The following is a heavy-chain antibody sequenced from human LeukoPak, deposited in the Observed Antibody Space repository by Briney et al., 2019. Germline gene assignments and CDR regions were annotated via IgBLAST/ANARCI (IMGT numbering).Heavy chain of an antibody. D-gene: IGHD2-15*01. CDR3: AKYIVVVVAASTRAFDI. Sequence: PGGSLRLSCAASGFTFSSYAMSWVRQAPGKGLEWVSAISGSGGSTYYADSVKGRFTISRDNSKNTLYLQMNSLRAEDTAVYYCAKYIVVVVAASTRAFDIWGQGTMVTVSS. V-gene: IGHV3-23*01. CDR2: ISGSGGST. J-gene: IGHJ3*02. CDR1: GFTFSSYA.